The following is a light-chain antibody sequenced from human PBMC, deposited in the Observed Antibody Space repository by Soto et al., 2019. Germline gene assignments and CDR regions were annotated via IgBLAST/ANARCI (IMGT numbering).Light chain of an antibody. CDR2: GAS. CDR1: QSVSSSY. V-gene: IGKV3D-15*01. Sequence: EIVLTQSPGPLSLSPGERATLSCRASQSVSSSYLAWYQQQPGQAPRLLIYGASTRATGIPARFSGSGSGTEFTLTISSLQSEDFAVYYCQQYNNWPPITFGQGTRLEIK. CDR3: QQYNNWPPIT. J-gene: IGKJ5*01.